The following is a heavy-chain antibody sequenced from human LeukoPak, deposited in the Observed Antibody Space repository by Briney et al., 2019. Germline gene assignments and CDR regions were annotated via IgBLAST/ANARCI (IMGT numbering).Heavy chain of an antibody. J-gene: IGHJ6*03. CDR3: ARVSRYSSASGGYYYYMDV. D-gene: IGHD6-6*01. CDR2: IIPIFGQP. Sequence: SVKFPCKASGGTFRSYALIWVRQAPGQGLEWMGGIIPIFGQPNYAHKFQGRVTIPADESTSTAYMELSSLRSEDTAVYYCARVSRYSSASGGYYYYMDVWGKGTTVTVSS. V-gene: IGHV1-69*13. CDR1: GGTFRSYA.